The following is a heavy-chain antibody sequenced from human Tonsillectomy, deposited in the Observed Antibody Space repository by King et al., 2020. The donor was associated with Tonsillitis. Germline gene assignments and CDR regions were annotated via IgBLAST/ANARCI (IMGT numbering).Heavy chain of an antibody. Sequence: MQLQESGPGLVKPSETLSLTCTVSGGSISRSRHYWGWIRQPPGKGLEWIGTINYSGSTNYNPSLKSRVTISVDTSKNQFSLKLNSVTAADTAVFYCAGEGRHLVQWDWSDPWGQGTLVTVSS. CDR2: INYSGST. J-gene: IGHJ5*02. CDR3: AGEGRHLVQWDWSDP. V-gene: IGHV4-39*02. CDR1: GGSISRSRHY. D-gene: IGHD1-26*01.